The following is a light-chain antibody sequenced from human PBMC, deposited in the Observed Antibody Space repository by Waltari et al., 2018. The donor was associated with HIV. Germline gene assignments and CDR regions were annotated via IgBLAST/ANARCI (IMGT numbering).Light chain of an antibody. CDR2: WAS. Sequence: DIVMTQSPDSLVVSSGERANINCKSSQSVLYSSNNKNYLAWYQQKPGQPPKLLIYWASTRESGVPDRFSGSGSGTDFTLTISSLQAEDVAVYYCQQYYSTPLTFGGGTKVEIK. V-gene: IGKV4-1*01. J-gene: IGKJ4*01. CDR3: QQYYSTPLT. CDR1: QSVLYSSNNKNY.